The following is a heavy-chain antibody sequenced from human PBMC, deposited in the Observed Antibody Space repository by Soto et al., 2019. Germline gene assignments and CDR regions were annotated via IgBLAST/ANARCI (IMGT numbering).Heavy chain of an antibody. J-gene: IGHJ5*02. CDR2: IIPILGIA. CDR3: ARGGSSWYYWFDP. D-gene: IGHD6-13*01. CDR1: GGTFSSYT. Sequence: QVQLVQSGAEVKKPGSSVKVSCKASGGTFSSYTISWVRQAPGQGLEWMGRIIPILGIANYAQKFQGRVTITADKSTSTAYMELSSLRSEDTAVYYCARGGSSWYYWFDPWGQGTLVTVSS. V-gene: IGHV1-69*02.